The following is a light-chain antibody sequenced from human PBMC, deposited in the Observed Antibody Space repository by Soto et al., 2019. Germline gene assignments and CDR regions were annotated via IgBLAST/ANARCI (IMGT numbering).Light chain of an antibody. J-gene: IGKJ4*01. Sequence: EIVMTQSPATLSVSPGERVTFSCRASQSVTSNLAWYQHKPGQAPRLLIYGASTGATGIPARFSGSGSGTEFTLTINSLQSEDFAIYYYQQYNNWPVTFGGGTKVDIK. CDR2: GAS. V-gene: IGKV3-15*01. CDR3: QQYNNWPVT. CDR1: QSVTSN.